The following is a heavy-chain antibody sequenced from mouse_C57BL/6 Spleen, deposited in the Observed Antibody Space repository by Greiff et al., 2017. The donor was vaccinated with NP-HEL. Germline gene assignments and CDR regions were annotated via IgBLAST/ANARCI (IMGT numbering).Heavy chain of an antibody. CDR2: IDPSDSET. D-gene: IGHD2-4*01. CDR3: ARGGDYDGFAD. J-gene: IGHJ3*01. CDR1: GYTFTSYW. Sequence: VQLQQPGAELVRPGSSVKLSCKASGYTFTSYWMHWVKQRPIQGLEWIGNIDPSDSETHYNQKFKDKATLTVDKSSSTAYMQLNSLTTEDSAVYYCARGGDYDGFADWGQGTLVTVAA. V-gene: IGHV1-52*01.